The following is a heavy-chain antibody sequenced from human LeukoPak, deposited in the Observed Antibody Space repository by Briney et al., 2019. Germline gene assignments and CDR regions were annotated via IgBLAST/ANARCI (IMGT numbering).Heavy chain of an antibody. CDR1: GGSISSSSYY. CDR3: ARVVMAYGDQRGPFDY. CDR2: IYYSGST. Sequence: SETLSLTCTVSGGSISSSSYYWGWIRQPPGKGLEWIGSIYYSGSTYYNPSLKSRVTISVDTSKNQFSLKRNSVTAADTAVYYCARVVMAYGDQRGPFDYWGQGTLVTVSS. V-gene: IGHV4-39*07. J-gene: IGHJ4*02. D-gene: IGHD4-17*01.